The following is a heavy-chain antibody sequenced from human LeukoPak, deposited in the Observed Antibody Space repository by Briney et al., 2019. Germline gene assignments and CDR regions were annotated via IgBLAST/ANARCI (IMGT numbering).Heavy chain of an antibody. CDR3: VSFYETY. V-gene: IGHV3-74*01. J-gene: IGHJ4*02. CDR1: GGYW. CDR2: INSDGSWT. D-gene: IGHD2/OR15-2a*01. Sequence: GGSLRLSCAASGGYWMHWVRQVPGKGLVWVSHINSDGSWTSYADSVKGRFTISKDNAKNTVYLQMNSLRAEDTAVYYCVSFYETYWGRGTLVTVSS.